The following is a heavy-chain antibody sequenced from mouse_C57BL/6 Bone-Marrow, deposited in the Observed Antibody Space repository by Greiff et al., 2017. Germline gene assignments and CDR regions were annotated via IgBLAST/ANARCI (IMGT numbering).Heavy chain of an antibody. V-gene: IGHV14-4*01. D-gene: IGHD2-1*01. J-gene: IGHJ2*01. CDR1: GFNIKDDY. CDR3: TIYYGNPFDY. CDR2: IDPENGDT. Sequence: VQLKESGAELVRPGASVKLSCTASGFNIKDDYMHWVKQRPEQGLEWIGWIDPENGDTEYASKFQGKAPITADTSSNTAYLQLSSLTSEDTAVYYCTIYYGNPFDYWGQGTTLTVSS.